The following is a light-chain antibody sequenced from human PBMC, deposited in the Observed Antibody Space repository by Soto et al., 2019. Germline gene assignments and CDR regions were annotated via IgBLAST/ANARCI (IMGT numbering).Light chain of an antibody. CDR2: GVS. CDR1: SSDIGSYNY. CDR3: ISYTGSSTSYV. Sequence: QSALTQPASVSGSPGQSITISCSGTSSDIGSYNYVAWYQQFPGKTPKILIYGVSNRPSGVSSRFSGSKSGNTASLTISGLQAEDEADYYCISYTGSSTSYVFGSGTKV. V-gene: IGLV2-14*01. J-gene: IGLJ1*01.